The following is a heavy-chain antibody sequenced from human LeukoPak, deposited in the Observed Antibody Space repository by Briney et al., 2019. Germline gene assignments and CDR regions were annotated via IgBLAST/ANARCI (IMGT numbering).Heavy chain of an antibody. CDR3: ARCNWNDHVTCDY. CDR2: ISSSGSTI. V-gene: IGHV3-11*01. CDR1: GFTFCDYY. J-gene: IGHJ4*02. D-gene: IGHD1-20*01. Sequence: GGSLRLSCAASGFTFCDYYMSWIRQAPGKGLEWVSYISSSGSTIYYADSVKGRFTISRDNAKNSLYLQMNSLRAEDTAVYYCARCNWNDHVTCDYWGQGTLVTVSS.